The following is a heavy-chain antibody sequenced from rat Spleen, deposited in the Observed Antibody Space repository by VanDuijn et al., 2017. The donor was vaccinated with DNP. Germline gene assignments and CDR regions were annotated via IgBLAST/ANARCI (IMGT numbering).Heavy chain of an antibody. D-gene: IGHD1-2*01. Sequence: QVQLKESGPGLVQPSRTLSLTCTVSGFSLTSYNVHWVRQPPGKGLEWMGVIWSGGNTDYNSALKPRLSISRDTSESQVFLTVNSLQTEDTGIYYCTRDYYRRYIYHWAMDAWGQGTSVTVSS. V-gene: IGHV2S13*01. CDR1: GFSLTSYN. CDR3: TRDYYRRYIYHWAMDA. CDR2: IWSGGNT. J-gene: IGHJ4*01.